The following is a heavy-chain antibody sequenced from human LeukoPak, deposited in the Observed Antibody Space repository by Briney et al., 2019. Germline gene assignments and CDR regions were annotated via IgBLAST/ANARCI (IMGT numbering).Heavy chain of an antibody. J-gene: IGHJ4*02. CDR1: GFSFSSYS. V-gene: IGHV3-48*01. CDR3: TRDLEY. Sequence: GGSLRLSCAASGFSFSSYSINWVRQAPGKGLEWVSYISSGGSVMHYADSVKGRFTISRDNVENSLYLQMNSLRVEDTAVYYCTRDLEYWGQGVLVTVSS. CDR2: ISSGGSVM.